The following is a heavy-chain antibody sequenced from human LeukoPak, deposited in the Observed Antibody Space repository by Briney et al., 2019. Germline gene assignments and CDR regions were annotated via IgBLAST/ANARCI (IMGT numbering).Heavy chain of an antibody. Sequence: PGGYLRLSCVDSGFTFSGYWMHWVRQAPGKGLVWVSRINTDGTSINYADSVKGRFTISRDNAKNTLYLQMNSLRVEDTAVYYCARGAPGTSVWFDPWGPGTLVTVSS. V-gene: IGHV3-74*01. J-gene: IGHJ5*02. CDR1: GFTFSGYW. D-gene: IGHD6-13*01. CDR2: INTDGTSI. CDR3: ARGAPGTSVWFDP.